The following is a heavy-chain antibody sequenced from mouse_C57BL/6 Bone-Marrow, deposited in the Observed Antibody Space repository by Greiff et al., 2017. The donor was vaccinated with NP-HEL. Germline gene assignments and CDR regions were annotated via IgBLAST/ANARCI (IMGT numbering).Heavy chain of an antibody. V-gene: IGHV1-63*01. Sequence: QVQLQQSGAELVRPGTSVKMSCKASGYTFTNYWIGWAKQRPGHGLEWIGDIYPGGGYTNYNEKFKGKATLTADKSSSTAYMQFSSLTSEDSAIYYCARWGLRRPTGYTYWGQGTSVTVSS. CDR1: GYTFTNYW. CDR3: ARWGLRRPTGYTY. J-gene: IGHJ4*01. CDR2: IYPGGGYT. D-gene: IGHD2-4*01.